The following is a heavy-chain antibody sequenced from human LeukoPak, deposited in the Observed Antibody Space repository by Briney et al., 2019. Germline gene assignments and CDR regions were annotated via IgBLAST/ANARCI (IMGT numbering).Heavy chain of an antibody. D-gene: IGHD3-9*01. V-gene: IGHV1-8*01. J-gene: IGHJ4*02. CDR2: MNPNSGNT. CDR1: GYTFTSYD. Sequence: ASVKVSCKASGYTFTSYDINWVRQATGQGLEWMGWMNPNSGNTGYAQKFQGRVTMTRNTSISTAYMELSSLRSEDTAVYYCARDHGRDDTLTGYDDDYWGQGTLVTVSS. CDR3: ARDHGRDDTLTGYDDDY.